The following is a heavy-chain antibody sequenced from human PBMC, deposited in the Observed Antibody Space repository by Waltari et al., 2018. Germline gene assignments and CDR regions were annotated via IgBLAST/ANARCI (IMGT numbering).Heavy chain of an antibody. CDR1: GYSISRGYY. Sequence: QVQLQESGPGLVKPSETLSLTCAVSGYSISRGYYWGWIRQPPGKGLEWIGYIYYSGSTNYNPSLKSRVTISVDTSKNQFSLKLSSVTAADTAVYYCARGKIVATNWFDPWGQGTLVTVSS. J-gene: IGHJ5*02. V-gene: IGHV4-61*01. CDR3: ARGKIVATNWFDP. D-gene: IGHD5-12*01. CDR2: IYYSGST.